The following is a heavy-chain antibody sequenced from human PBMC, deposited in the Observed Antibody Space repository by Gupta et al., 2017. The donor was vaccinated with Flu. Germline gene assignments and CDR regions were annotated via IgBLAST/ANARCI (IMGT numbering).Heavy chain of an antibody. J-gene: IGHJ4*02. D-gene: IGHD2-15*01. CDR1: GFTFRNYG. CDR3: ARAWDCSGGSCYLDY. V-gene: IGHV3-21*01. Sequence: GFTFRNYGVNWVRQAPGKGLEWVSSISSSSSYIYYADSVKGRFTISRDNAKNSLYLQMNSLRVDDTAVYYCARAWDCSGGSCYLDYWGQGTLVTVSS. CDR2: ISSSSSYI.